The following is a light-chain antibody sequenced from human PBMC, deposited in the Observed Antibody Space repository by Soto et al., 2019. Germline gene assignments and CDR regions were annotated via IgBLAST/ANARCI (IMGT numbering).Light chain of an antibody. V-gene: IGKV2D-29*01. CDR2: EVS. J-gene: IGKJ1*01. CDR1: QSLLNSDGKAY. Sequence: DIVMTQTPLSLSVTPGQPASISCKSSQSLLNSDGKAYVFWYQQKPGQPPQFLISEVSIRFSGVPDRFSGSRSGTHFTLKSSRVEAEDLVFYYCMQRLHLPCTFGQGTKV. CDR3: MQRLHLPCT.